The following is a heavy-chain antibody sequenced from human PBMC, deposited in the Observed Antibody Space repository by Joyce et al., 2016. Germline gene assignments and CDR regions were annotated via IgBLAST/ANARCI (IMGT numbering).Heavy chain of an antibody. CDR1: GFTVSTFW. D-gene: IGHD1-20*01. Sequence: EVQLVESGGGLVQPGGSLRLSCAASGFTVSTFWMHWVRQAPGKGLVWVARISNEGGTTDYADSVRGRFTVSRDDAKNTLYLQMNSLRAEDTAMYFCVRARYNWNDVYWGQGALVTVSP. CDR2: ISNEGGTT. V-gene: IGHV3-74*01. J-gene: IGHJ4*02. CDR3: VRARYNWNDVY.